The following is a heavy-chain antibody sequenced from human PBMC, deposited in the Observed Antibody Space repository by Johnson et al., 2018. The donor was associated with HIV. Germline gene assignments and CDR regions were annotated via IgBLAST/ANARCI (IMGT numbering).Heavy chain of an antibody. J-gene: IGHJ3*01. D-gene: IGHD6-19*01. CDR3: ARKQWLEIPSDALDV. V-gene: IGHV3-20*04. Sequence: VQLVESGGGVVRPGGSLRLSCAASGFTFDDYGMSWVRQAPGKGLEWVSGINWNGGSTGYADSVQGRFPISRANATNSLDLQMNSLRAEDTAVYYCARKQWLEIPSDALDVWGQGTMVTVSS. CDR2: INWNGGST. CDR1: GFTFDDYG.